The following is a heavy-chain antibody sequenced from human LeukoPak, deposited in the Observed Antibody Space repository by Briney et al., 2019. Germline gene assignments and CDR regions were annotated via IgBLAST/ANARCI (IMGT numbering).Heavy chain of an antibody. Sequence: ASVKVSCKASGGTFSSYAISWVRQAPGQGLEWMGGIIPIFGTANYAQKFQSRVTITTDESTSTAYMELSSLRSEDTAVYYCARGTVGALGYHFDYWGQGTLVTVSS. CDR3: ARGTVGALGYHFDY. CDR1: GGTFSSYA. D-gene: IGHD1-26*01. V-gene: IGHV1-69*05. CDR2: IIPIFGTA. J-gene: IGHJ4*02.